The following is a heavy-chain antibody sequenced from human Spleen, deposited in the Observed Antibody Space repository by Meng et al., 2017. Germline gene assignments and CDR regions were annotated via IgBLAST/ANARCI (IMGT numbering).Heavy chain of an antibody. D-gene: IGHD1-26*01. CDR2: IYYSGST. CDR1: GGSISSGGYF. J-gene: IGHJ5*02. V-gene: IGHV4-31*03. Sequence: QLQLQESGPGLVKPSETLSLTCNVSGGSISSGGYFWSWIRQHPGKGLEWIGYIYYSGSTHYNPSLKSRVTISLDTSKNHFSLSLSSVTAADTAVYYCARSPVGTLSPLDPWGQGTLVTVSS. CDR3: ARSPVGTLSPLDP.